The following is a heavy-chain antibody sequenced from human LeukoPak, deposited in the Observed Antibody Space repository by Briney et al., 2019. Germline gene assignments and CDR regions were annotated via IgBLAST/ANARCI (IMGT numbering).Heavy chain of an antibody. J-gene: IGHJ4*02. Sequence: PGGSLRLSCAASGFTFSSYAMSWVRQAPGKGLEGVSAISGSGGSTYYAVSVKGQFTISRDKAKNKLDLQMNSLRAEDTAVYYCAKEDDYSNYVDYWGQGTLVTVSS. CDR1: GFTFSSYA. V-gene: IGHV3-23*01. D-gene: IGHD4-11*01. CDR3: AKEDDYSNYVDY. CDR2: ISGSGGST.